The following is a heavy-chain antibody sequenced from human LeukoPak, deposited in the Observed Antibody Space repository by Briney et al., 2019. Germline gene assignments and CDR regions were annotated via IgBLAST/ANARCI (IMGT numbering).Heavy chain of an antibody. Sequence: GGSLRLSCAASGFTFSSYAMSWVRQAPGKGLEWVAVISYDGSNKYYADSVKGRFTISRDNSKNTLYLQMNSLRAEDTAVYYCAREWGEDIVVVVAATTFDYWGQGTLVTVSS. D-gene: IGHD2-15*01. CDR1: GFTFSSYA. CDR2: ISYDGSNK. CDR3: AREWGEDIVVVVAATTFDY. V-gene: IGHV3-30-3*01. J-gene: IGHJ4*02.